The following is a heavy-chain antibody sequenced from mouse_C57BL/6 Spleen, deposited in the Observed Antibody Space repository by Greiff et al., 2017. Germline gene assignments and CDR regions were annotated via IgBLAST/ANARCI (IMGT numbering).Heavy chain of an antibody. J-gene: IGHJ3*01. CDR3: ARGPLVAY. V-gene: IGHV5-17*01. D-gene: IGHD6-1*01. CDR2: ISSGSSTI. Sequence: VQLKESGGGLVKPVGSLKLSCAASGFTFSDYGMHWVRQAPEKGLEWVAYISSGSSTIYYADTVKGRFTISRDNAKNTLFLQMTSLRSEDTAMYYCARGPLVAYWGQGTLVTVAA. CDR1: GFTFSDYG.